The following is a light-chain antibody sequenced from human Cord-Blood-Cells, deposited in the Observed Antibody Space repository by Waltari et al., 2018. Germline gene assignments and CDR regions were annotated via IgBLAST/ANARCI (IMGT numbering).Light chain of an antibody. Sequence: DIQLTLSPSSLSASVGARVTITCRASQSISSYLNWDQQKPGKAPKLLIYAASSLQSGVPSRFSGSGSGTDFTLTISSLQPEDFATYYCQQSYSTPRTFGQGTKLEIK. CDR2: AAS. J-gene: IGKJ2*01. V-gene: IGKV1-39*01. CDR1: QSISSY. CDR3: QQSYSTPRT.